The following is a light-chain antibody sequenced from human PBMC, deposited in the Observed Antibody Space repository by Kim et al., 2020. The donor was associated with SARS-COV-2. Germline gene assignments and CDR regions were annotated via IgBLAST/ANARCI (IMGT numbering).Light chain of an antibody. CDR1: HHDVGGYKF. J-gene: IGLJ2*01. CDR3: SSYAGRSVV. Sequence: VTLAYYGTHHDVGGYKFVYLYTLHPGKIPKLIISGVETRASGVPDRFSASKSGNTASLTISGLQPDDEADYYCSSYAGRSVVFGVGTQLTVL. V-gene: IGLV2-11*03. CDR2: GVE.